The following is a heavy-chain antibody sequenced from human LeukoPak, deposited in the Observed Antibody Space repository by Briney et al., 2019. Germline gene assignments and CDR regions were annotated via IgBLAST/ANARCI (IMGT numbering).Heavy chain of an antibody. CDR1: GDSIRSGGYT. Sequence: LSLTCVVSGDSIRSGGYTWTWIRQAPGKGLEWVSGISWNSGTIGYADSVKGRFTISRDSAKNSLYLQMNSLRAEDTAMYYCARVSFYDAIDVWGQGTMVAVSS. CDR2: ISWNSGTI. D-gene: IGHD5/OR15-5a*01. CDR3: ARVSFYDAIDV. J-gene: IGHJ3*01. V-gene: IGHV3-9*01.